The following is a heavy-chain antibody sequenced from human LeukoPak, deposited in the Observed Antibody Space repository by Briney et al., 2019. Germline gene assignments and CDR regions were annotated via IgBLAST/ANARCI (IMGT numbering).Heavy chain of an antibody. D-gene: IGHD2-15*01. CDR3: ARRYCSGGSCYSGAFDI. J-gene: IGHJ3*02. CDR2: INSDGSST. V-gene: IGHV3-74*01. CDR1: GFTFSSYW. Sequence: GGSLRLSCAASGFTFSSYWMHWVRQAPGKGLVWVSRINSDGSSTDYADSVKGRFTISRDNAKNTLYLQMNSLRDEDTAVYYCARRYCSGGSCYSGAFDIWGRGTMVTVSS.